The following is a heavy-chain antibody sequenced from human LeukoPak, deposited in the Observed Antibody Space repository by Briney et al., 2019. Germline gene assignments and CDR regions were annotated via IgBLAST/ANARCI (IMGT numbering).Heavy chain of an antibody. D-gene: IGHD6-13*01. CDR3: AKLSAEHAFDI. CDR1: GFTFSSYG. J-gene: IGHJ3*02. CDR2: ISYDGSNK. Sequence: GGSLRLSCAASGFTFSSYGMHWVRQAPGKGLEWVAVISYDGSNKYYADSVKGRFTISRDNSKNTLYLQMNSLRAEDTAVYYCAKLSAEHAFDIWGQGTMVTVFS. V-gene: IGHV3-30*18.